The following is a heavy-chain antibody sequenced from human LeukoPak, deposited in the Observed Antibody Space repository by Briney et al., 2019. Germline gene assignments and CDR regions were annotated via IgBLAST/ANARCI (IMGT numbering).Heavy chain of an antibody. CDR3: ARLLVTSLVNWFDP. CDR1: GGSISGYY. D-gene: IGHD2-21*02. CDR2: IHYSGRT. V-gene: IGHV4-59*08. Sequence: SETLSLTCTVSGGSISGYYWSWIRQPPGKGLEWIGYIHYSGRTDYKPSLKSRATISIDTSKNQFSLNLSSVTAADTAVYYCARLLVTSLVNWFDPWGQGTLVIVSS. J-gene: IGHJ5*02.